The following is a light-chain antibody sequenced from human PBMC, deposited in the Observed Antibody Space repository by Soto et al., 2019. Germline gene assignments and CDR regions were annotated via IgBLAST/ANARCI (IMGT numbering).Light chain of an antibody. Sequence: EIVMTQSPATLSVSPGETASLSCRASQSAGNFLAWYQQKPGQAPRLLIYYISTRATGIPARFSGSGSGTEFTLTINSLQSEDSAVYYCQQQTQWPIPFGQGTRLEI. CDR1: QSAGNF. J-gene: IGKJ5*01. V-gene: IGKV3D-15*01. CDR2: YIS. CDR3: QQQTQWPIP.